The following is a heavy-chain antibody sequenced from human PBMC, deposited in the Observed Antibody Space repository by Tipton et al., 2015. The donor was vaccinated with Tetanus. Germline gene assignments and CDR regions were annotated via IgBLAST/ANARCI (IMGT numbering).Heavy chain of an antibody. Sequence: TLSLTCTVSGGSISSFYWYWIRQPPGKGLEWIAYIYQNGDANYNPSLQSRVTISVDTSKNQFSLQLAFVTAADTVIYYCARERIEAFYYHGLDVWGPGTTVTVSS. D-gene: IGHD2-21*01. CDR1: GGSISSFY. CDR2: IYQNGDA. J-gene: IGHJ6*02. V-gene: IGHV4-59*01. CDR3: ARERIEAFYYHGLDV.